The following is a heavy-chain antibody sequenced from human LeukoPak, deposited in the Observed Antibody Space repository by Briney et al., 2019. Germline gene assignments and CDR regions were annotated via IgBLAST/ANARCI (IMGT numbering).Heavy chain of an antibody. CDR1: GGSFSGYY. V-gene: IGHV4-59*01. CDR3: ARDPVRGYFDY. D-gene: IGHD3-10*01. Sequence: EPSETLSLTCAVYGGSFSGYYWSWIRQPPGKGLEWIGYIYYSGSTNYNPSLKSRVTISVDTSKNQFSLKLSSVTAADTAVYYCARDPVRGYFDYWGQGTLVTVSS. J-gene: IGHJ4*02. CDR2: IYYSGST.